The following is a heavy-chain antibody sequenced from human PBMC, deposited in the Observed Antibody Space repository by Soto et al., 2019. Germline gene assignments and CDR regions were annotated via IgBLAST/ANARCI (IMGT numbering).Heavy chain of an antibody. Sequence: GGSLRLSCAASGFTFNDYGMHWVRQVPGKGLEWVSGISWTGGPIGYSDSVKGRFTISRDNAKNSLYLQMNSLRAEDTALYYCTKDIRRNXXXGPHYFDYXXXGTLVTVSS. CDR2: ISWTGGPI. D-gene: IGHD4-17*01. V-gene: IGHV3-9*01. CDR1: GFTFNDYG. CDR3: TKDIRRNXXXGPHYFDY. J-gene: IGHJ4*02.